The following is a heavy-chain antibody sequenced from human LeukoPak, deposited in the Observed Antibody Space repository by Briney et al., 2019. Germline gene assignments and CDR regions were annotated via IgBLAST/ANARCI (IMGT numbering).Heavy chain of an antibody. Sequence: GGSLRLSCSVSGFNFSDYAMHWVRQAPGKGLEWVAVISYDGSWMYYADSVKGRFTVSRDNSKSTLYLQMDSPRVEDTAVNFCARGRGSGSFLIDYWGQGTLVTVSS. CDR1: GFNFSDYA. D-gene: IGHD3-10*01. CDR2: ISYDGSWM. CDR3: ARGRGSGSFLIDY. J-gene: IGHJ4*02. V-gene: IGHV3-30*04.